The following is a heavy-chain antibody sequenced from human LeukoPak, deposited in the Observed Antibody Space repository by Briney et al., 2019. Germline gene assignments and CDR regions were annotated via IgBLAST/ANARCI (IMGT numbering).Heavy chain of an antibody. CDR3: ARDLTTTTRWLLLGGTNDAFDI. CDR1: GFTFSSYW. V-gene: IGHV3-74*01. Sequence: PGGSPRLSCAASGFTFSSYWMHWVRQAPGKGLVWVSRINSDGSSTSYADSVKGRFTISRDNAKNTLYLQMNSLRAEDTAVYYCARDLTTTTRWLLLGGTNDAFDIWGQGTMVTVSS. D-gene: IGHD1-1*01. CDR2: INSDGSST. J-gene: IGHJ3*02.